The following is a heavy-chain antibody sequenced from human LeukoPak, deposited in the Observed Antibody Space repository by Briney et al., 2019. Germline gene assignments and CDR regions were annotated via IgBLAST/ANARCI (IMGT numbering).Heavy chain of an antibody. V-gene: IGHV3-48*03. CDR1: GFTFSSYE. CDR3: AREGSSWYPRYYYGMDV. Sequence: GGSLRLSCAASGFTFSSYEMNWVRQAPGKGLEWVSYISSSGSTIYYADSVKGRFTISRDNAKNSLYLQMNSLRAEDTAVYYCAREGSSWYPRYYYGMDVWGQGTTVTVPS. D-gene: IGHD6-13*01. CDR2: ISSSGSTI. J-gene: IGHJ6*02.